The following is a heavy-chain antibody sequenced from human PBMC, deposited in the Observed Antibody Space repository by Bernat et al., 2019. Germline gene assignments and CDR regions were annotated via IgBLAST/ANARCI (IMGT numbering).Heavy chain of an antibody. CDR3: ARDPILTMVRGAKHGAFDY. J-gene: IGHJ4*02. CDR2: TYYRSKWYN. V-gene: IGHV6-1*01. CDR1: GDSVSTNSAA. Sequence: QVQLQQSGPGLVKPSQTLSLTCAISGDSVSTNSAAWNWIRQSPSRGLEWLGRTYYRSKWYNDYAVSVKSRITINPDTSKNQFSLQLNSVTPEDTAVYYCARDPILTMVRGAKHGAFDYWGQGTLVTVSS. D-gene: IGHD3-10*01.